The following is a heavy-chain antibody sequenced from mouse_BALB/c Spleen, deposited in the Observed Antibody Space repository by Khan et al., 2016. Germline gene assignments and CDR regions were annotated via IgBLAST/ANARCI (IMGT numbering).Heavy chain of an antibody. Sequence: EVELVESGPSLVKPSQTLSLTCSVTGDSITSGYWNWIRKFPGNKLEYMGYISYSGSTYYNPSLKSRISITRDTSKNQYYLQLNSVTTEDTATYYCVRGLSTRRDAMDYWGQGTSVTVSS. CDR3: VRGLSTRRDAMDY. CDR2: ISYSGST. CDR1: GDSITSGY. D-gene: IGHD2-4*01. V-gene: IGHV3-8*02. J-gene: IGHJ4*01.